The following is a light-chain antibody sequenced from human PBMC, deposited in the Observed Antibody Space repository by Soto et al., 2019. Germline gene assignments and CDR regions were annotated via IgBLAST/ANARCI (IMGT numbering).Light chain of an antibody. V-gene: IGLV2-23*01. Sequence: QSALTQPASVSGSPGQSFTISCTGTSSDVGSYNLVSWYQQHPGKAPKLMIYEGSKRPSGVSNRFSGSKSGYTASLTISGLQAEDEADYYCCSYAGSSWVFGGGTKLTVL. J-gene: IGLJ3*02. CDR1: SSDVGSYNL. CDR2: EGS. CDR3: CSYAGSSWV.